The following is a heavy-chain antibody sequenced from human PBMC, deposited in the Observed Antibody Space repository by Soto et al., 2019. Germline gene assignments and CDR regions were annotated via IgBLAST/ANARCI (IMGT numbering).Heavy chain of an antibody. V-gene: IGHV3-30-3*01. D-gene: IGHD2-15*01. CDR3: ARENCSGGSCYWVYYYYGMDV. CDR2: ISYDGSNK. CDR1: GFTFSSYA. Sequence: GGSLRISCAASGFTFSSYAMHWVRQAPGKGLEWVAVISYDGSNKYYADSVKGRFTISRDNSKNTLYLQMNSLRAEDTAVYYCARENCSGGSCYWVYYYYGMDVWGQGTTVTVSS. J-gene: IGHJ6*02.